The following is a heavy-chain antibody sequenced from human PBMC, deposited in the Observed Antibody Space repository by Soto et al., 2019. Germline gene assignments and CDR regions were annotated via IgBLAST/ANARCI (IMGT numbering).Heavy chain of an antibody. V-gene: IGHV3-23*01. CDR2: VSANGQGI. Sequence: GGSLRRSCAAAGFTFSSSAIIWVRQAPGKGLEWVSAVSANGQGIYYADSVRGRFTISRDNSKNTVFLHMDSLSAEDTAVYYCAKDRHYPRDYFHYWGQGTLVTVSS. CDR3: AKDRHYPRDYFHY. CDR1: GFTFSSSA. D-gene: IGHD3-10*01. J-gene: IGHJ4*02.